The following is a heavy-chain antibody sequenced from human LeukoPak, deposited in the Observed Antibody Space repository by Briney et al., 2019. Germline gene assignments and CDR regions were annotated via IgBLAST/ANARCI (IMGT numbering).Heavy chain of an antibody. V-gene: IGHV1-8*01. CDR2: MNPNSGNT. CDR3: ARGYGYSYGGTGDFDY. CDR1: GYTFTSYD. J-gene: IGHJ4*02. D-gene: IGHD5-18*01. Sequence: ASVKVSCKASGYTFTSYDIKWVRQATGQGLEWMGWMNPNSGNTGYSQKFQGRVTMTRNTSISTAYMELSSLRSEDTAVYYCARGYGYSYGGTGDFDYWGQGTLVTVSS.